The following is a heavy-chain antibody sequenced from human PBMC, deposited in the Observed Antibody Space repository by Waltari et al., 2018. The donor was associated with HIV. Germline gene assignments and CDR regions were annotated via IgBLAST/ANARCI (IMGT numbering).Heavy chain of an antibody. J-gene: IGHJ4*02. CDR2: ISSSSIYI. CDR1: GFTLRDFS. Sequence: EVHLVESGGGLVKPGVPLRLSCATSGFTLRDFSLNWVRQAPGKGLEWVSSISSSSIYIYYADSVKGRVTISRDNAKKSVYLQMNSLRAEDTAVYYCARSSFDVVPEVPAIDYWGQGTLVTVSS. CDR3: ARSSFDVVPEVPAIDY. D-gene: IGHD2-15*01. V-gene: IGHV3-21*01.